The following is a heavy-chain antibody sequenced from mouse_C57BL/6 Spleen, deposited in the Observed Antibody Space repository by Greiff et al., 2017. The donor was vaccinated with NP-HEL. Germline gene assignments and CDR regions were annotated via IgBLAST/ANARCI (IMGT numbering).Heavy chain of an antibody. CDR3: ARGDYYGSSYWYFEV. Sequence: DVKLVESGGGLVKPGGSLKLSCAASGFTFSSYAMSWVRQTPEKRLEWVATISDGGSYTYYPDNVKGRFTISRDNAKNNLYLQMSHLKSEDTAMYYCARGDYYGSSYWYFEVWGTGTTVTVSS. CDR2: ISDGGSYT. D-gene: IGHD1-1*01. V-gene: IGHV5-4*03. J-gene: IGHJ1*03. CDR1: GFTFSSYA.